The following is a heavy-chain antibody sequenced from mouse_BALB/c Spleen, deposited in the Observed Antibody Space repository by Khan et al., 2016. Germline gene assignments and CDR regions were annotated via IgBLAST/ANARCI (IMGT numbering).Heavy chain of an antibody. CDR2: ISYSGST. J-gene: IGHJ4*01. CDR3: ARIYDDFYYAMDY. CDR1: GDSITSGF. Sequence: EVKLLESGPSLVKPSQTLSLTCSVTGDSITSGFWNWIRKFPGNKLEYMGYISYSGSTYYNPSLKSRISITRDTSKNQYYLQLNSVTTEDTATYXGARIYDDFYYAMDYWGQGTSVNVSS. D-gene: IGHD2-3*01. V-gene: IGHV3-8*02.